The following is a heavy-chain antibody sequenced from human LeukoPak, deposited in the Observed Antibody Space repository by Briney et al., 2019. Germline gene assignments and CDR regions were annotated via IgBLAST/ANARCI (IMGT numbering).Heavy chain of an antibody. D-gene: IGHD2-2*01. CDR1: GGSISSYY. Sequence: SETLSLTCTVSGGSISSYYWSWIRQPPGKGLEWIGYIYYSGSTNYNPSLKSRVTISVDTSKNQFSLKLSSVTAADTAVYYCARVRAYCSSTSCPPEYYYYYMDVWGKGTTVTVSS. CDR2: IYYSGST. CDR3: ARVRAYCSSTSCPPEYYYYYMDV. J-gene: IGHJ6*03. V-gene: IGHV4-59*08.